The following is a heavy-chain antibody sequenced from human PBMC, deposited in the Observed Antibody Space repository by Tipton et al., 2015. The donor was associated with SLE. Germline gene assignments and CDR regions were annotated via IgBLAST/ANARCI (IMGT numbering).Heavy chain of an antibody. CDR1: GGSISSSSYY. CDR3: ARDRTTFDY. V-gene: IGHV4-39*07. Sequence: TLSLTCTVSGGSISSSSYYWGWIRQPPGKGLEWIGSIYYSGTTYYNPSLKSRVTISVHTSKNQFSLKLSSVTAADTAVYCCARDRTTFDYWGQGTLVTVSS. J-gene: IGHJ4*02. CDR2: IYYSGTT. D-gene: IGHD1-1*01.